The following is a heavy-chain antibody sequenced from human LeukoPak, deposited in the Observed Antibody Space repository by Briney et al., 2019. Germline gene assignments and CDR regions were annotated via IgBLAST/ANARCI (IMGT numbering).Heavy chain of an antibody. CDR2: LNGDGRT. J-gene: IGHJ4*02. D-gene: IGHD1-14*01. CDR3: VRENNGIDY. CDR1: GFSISKYW. V-gene: IGHV3-74*03. Sequence: QPGVSLRLSCAASGFSISKYWMDRVRQAPGKGPVWVSHLNGDGRTTYADSVKGRFTISRDNAKNTLYLQMDSLRAEDTAVYYCVRENNGIDYWGQGTLVTVSS.